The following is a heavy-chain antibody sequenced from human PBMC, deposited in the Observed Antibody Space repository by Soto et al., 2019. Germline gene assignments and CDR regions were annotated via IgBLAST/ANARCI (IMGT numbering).Heavy chain of an antibody. CDR2: IRSKAYGGTT. V-gene: IGHV3-49*03. Sequence: CLRLSCTACGFTFDDYAMSWFRPAPGKGLEWVGFIRSKAYGGTTEYAASVKGRFTISRDDSKSIAYLQMTSLKTEDTAVYYCTKYYDFWSGYTLRNYYYGMDVWGQGTTVTVSS. CDR1: GFTFDDYA. J-gene: IGHJ6*02. CDR3: TKYYDFWSGYTLRNYYYGMDV. D-gene: IGHD3-3*01.